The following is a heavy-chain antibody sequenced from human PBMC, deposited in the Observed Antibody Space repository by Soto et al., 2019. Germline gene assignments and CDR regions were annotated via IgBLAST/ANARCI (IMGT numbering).Heavy chain of an antibody. CDR1: RYIFTSYW. CDR3: ASQVLLDGTFDY. J-gene: IGHJ4*02. Sequence: GXSLKISCKGSRYIFTSYWIGWLRQIPGKGLEWMGIIYPGDSDTRYSPSFQGQVTISADKSISTAYLQWSSLKASDTAMYYCASQVLLDGTFDYWGQGTLVTVSS. D-gene: IGHD1-1*01. V-gene: IGHV5-51*01. CDR2: IYPGDSDT.